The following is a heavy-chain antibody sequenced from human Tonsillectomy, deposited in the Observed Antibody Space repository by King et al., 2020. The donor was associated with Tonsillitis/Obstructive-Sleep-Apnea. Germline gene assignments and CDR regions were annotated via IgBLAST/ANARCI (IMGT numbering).Heavy chain of an antibody. D-gene: IGHD2-2*01. J-gene: IGHJ3*02. Sequence: VQLQQWGAGLLKPSETLSLTCAVYGGSFSGYYWSWIRQPPGKGLEWIGEINHSGSTNYNPSLKSRVTISVDTSKNQFSLKLSSVTAADTAVYYCARAALRDIVGVPAAMAARGAFDIWGQGTMVTVSS. CDR3: ARAALRDIVGVPAAMAARGAFDI. CDR2: INHSGST. CDR1: GGSFSGYY. V-gene: IGHV4-34*01.